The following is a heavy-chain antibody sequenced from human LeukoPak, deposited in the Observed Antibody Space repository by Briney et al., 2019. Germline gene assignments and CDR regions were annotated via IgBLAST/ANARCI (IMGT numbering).Heavy chain of an antibody. V-gene: IGHV4-59*01. CDR1: GGSISSYY. CDR2: IYYSGST. D-gene: IGHD3-22*01. CDR3: ARGRGYYDSSGYFH. Sequence: PSETLSLTCTVYGGSISSYYWSWIRQPPGKGLEWIGYIYYSGSTNYNPSLKSRVTISVDTSKNQFSLKLSSVTAADTAVYYCARGRGYYDSSGYFHWGQGTLVTVSS. J-gene: IGHJ4*02.